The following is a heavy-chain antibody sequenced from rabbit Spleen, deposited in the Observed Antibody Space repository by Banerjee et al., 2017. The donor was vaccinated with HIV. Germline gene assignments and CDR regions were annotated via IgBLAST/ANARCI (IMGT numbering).Heavy chain of an antibody. J-gene: IGHJ4*01. CDR1: GFDFSSYG. D-gene: IGHD3-1*01. V-gene: IGHV1S39*01. CDR3: ARLALSQNFNL. Sequence: QEQLVESGGGLVQPGGSLKLSCKASGFDFSSYGVSWVRQAPGKGLEWIASVSSTYSTTWYASWAKGRFTISKTSSTTMTLQMTSLTAADTATYFCARLALSQNFNLWGPGTLVTVS. CDR2: VSSTYSTT.